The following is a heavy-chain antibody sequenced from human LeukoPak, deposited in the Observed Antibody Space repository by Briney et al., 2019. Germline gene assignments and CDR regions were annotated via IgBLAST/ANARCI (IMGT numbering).Heavy chain of an antibody. CDR3: ARRKTSYYYGSGSYRTYYFDY. V-gene: IGHV4-39*01. J-gene: IGHJ4*02. CDR2: IYYSGST. CDR1: GGSISSSSYY. Sequence: SETLSLTCTVSGGSISSSSYYWGWIRQPPGKGLEWIGSIYYSGSTYYNPSLKSRVTISVDTSKNQFSLKLSSVTAADTAVYYCARRKTSYYYGSGSYRTYYFDYWGQGTLVTVSS. D-gene: IGHD3-10*01.